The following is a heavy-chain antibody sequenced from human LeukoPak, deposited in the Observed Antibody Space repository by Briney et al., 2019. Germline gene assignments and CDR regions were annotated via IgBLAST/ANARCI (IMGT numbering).Heavy chain of an antibody. CDR2: IKSSSDTI. V-gene: IGHV3-48*02. D-gene: IGHD3-3*01. Sequence: GGSLRLACAASGFMFNTYSMNWVRQAPGKGLEWVSYIKSSSDTIYYADSVKGRFTISRDNAKNSLYLQMNSLRDEDTAVYFCVRSLEFDYWGQGTLVTVSS. CDR3: VRSLEFDY. J-gene: IGHJ4*02. CDR1: GFMFNTYS.